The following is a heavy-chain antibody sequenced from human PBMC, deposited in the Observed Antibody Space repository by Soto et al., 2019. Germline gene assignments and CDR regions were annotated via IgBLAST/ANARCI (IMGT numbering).Heavy chain of an antibody. J-gene: IGHJ5*02. CDR3: ATDLNSIAVAGNNWFDP. CDR2: FDPEDGET. D-gene: IGHD6-19*01. V-gene: IGHV1-24*01. Sequence: VKVSCKVSGYTLTELSMHWVRQAPGKGLEWMGGFDPEDGETIYAQKFQGRVTMTEDTSTDTAYMELSSLRSEDTAVYYCATDLNSIAVAGNNWFDPWGQETLVTVSS. CDR1: GYTLTELS.